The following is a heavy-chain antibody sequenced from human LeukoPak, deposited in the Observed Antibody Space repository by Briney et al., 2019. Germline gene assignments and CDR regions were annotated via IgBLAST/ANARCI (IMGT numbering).Heavy chain of an antibody. D-gene: IGHD6-13*01. CDR2: INHSGST. J-gene: IGHJ6*02. V-gene: IGHV4-34*01. Sequence: PSETLSLTCAVYGGSFSGYYWSWIRQPPGKGLEWIGEINHSGSTNYNPSLKSRVTISADTSKNQFSLKLSSVTAADTAVYYCARETTSSWYDLYYYYGMDVWGQGTTVTVSS. CDR1: GGSFSGYY. CDR3: ARETTSSWYDLYYYYGMDV.